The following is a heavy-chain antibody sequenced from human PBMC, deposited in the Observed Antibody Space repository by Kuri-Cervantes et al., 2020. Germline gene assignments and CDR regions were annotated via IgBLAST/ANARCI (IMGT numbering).Heavy chain of an antibody. Sequence: GGSLRLSCAASGSTVSSNYMSWVRQAPGKGLEWVSVIYSGGSTYYADSVKGRFTISRDNSKNTLYLQMNSLRAEDTAVYYCARDSRGAVAAGGMDVWGQGTTVTVSS. CDR2: IYSGGST. CDR1: GSTVSSNY. J-gene: IGHJ6*02. D-gene: IGHD6-19*01. CDR3: ARDSRGAVAAGGMDV. V-gene: IGHV3-66*01.